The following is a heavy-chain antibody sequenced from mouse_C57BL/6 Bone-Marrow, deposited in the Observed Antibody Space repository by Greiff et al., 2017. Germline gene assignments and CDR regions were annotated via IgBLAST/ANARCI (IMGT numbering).Heavy chain of an antibody. Sequence: EVQLVESGGGLVQPGGSLKLSCAASGFTFSDYYMYWVRQTPEKRLEWVAYISHGGGSTYYPDTVKGRFTISRDNAKNTLYLQMSRLKSEDTAMYYCARQTYGSSLLYAMDYWGQGTSVTVSS. CDR2: ISHGGGST. D-gene: IGHD1-1*01. V-gene: IGHV5-12*01. CDR1: GFTFSDYY. CDR3: ARQTYGSSLLYAMDY. J-gene: IGHJ4*01.